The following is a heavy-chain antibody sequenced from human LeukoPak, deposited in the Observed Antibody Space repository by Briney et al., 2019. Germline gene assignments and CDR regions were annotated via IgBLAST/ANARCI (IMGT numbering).Heavy chain of an antibody. CDR2: IHYSGST. J-gene: IGHJ3*02. Sequence: SETLSLTCSVSGGSISSGGYFWNWIRQHAGKGLEWIGYIHYSGSTYYNPSLNSRVTISVDRSKNQFSLKLTSVTAADTAVYYCARHRKYSSGWYTGSFDIWGQGTMVTVSS. D-gene: IGHD6-19*01. CDR3: ARHRKYSSGWYTGSFDI. V-gene: IGHV4-31*03. CDR1: GGSISSGGYF.